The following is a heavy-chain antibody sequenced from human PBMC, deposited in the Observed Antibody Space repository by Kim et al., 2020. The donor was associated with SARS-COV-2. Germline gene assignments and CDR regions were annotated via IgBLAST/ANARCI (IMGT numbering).Heavy chain of an antibody. J-gene: IGHJ3*01. D-gene: IGHD3-22*01. V-gene: IGHV1-69*04. CDR1: GGTFSSYA. Sequence: SVKVSCKASGGTFSSYAISWVRQAPGQGLEWMGRIIPILGIANYAQKFQGRVTITADKSTSTAYMELSSLRSEDTAVYYCASPRSTIYYDSSGYLTWGQGTMVTVSS. CDR3: ASPRSTIYYDSSGYLT. CDR2: IIPILGIA.